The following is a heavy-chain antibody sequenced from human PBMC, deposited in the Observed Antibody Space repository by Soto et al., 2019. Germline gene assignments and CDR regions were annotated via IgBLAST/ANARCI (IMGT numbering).Heavy chain of an antibody. J-gene: IGHJ6*02. Sequence: PVESLRLSCAASGFTFSSYSMNWVRQAPGKGLEWVSSISSSSSYIYYADSVKGRFTISRDNAKNSLYLQMNSLRAEDTAVYYCARDNVVVAATEASSYYYYYGMDVWGQGTTVTVSS. V-gene: IGHV3-21*01. CDR1: GFTFSSYS. CDR3: ARDNVVVAATEASSYYYYYGMDV. D-gene: IGHD2-15*01. CDR2: ISSSSSYI.